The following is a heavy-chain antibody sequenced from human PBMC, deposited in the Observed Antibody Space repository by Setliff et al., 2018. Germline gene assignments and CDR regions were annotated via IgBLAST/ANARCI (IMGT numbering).Heavy chain of an antibody. Sequence: ASVKVSCKASGYTFSNYNMHWVRQAPGQRLEWMGWINVGNGNTKYSQKFQGRVTITRDTSASTVYMELSSLRSEDTAVYYCARTRGLDVWGQGTTVTVSS. CDR3: ARTRGLDV. CDR1: GYTFSNYN. CDR2: INVGNGNT. J-gene: IGHJ6*02. V-gene: IGHV1-3*01.